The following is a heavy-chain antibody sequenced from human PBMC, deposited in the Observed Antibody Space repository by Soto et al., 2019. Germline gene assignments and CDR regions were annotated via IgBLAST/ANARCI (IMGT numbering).Heavy chain of an antibody. CDR1: GGTFSSYA. Sequence: SVKVSCKASGGTFSSYAISWVRQAPGQGLEWMGGIIPIFGTANYAQKFQGRVTITADESTSTAYMELSSLRSEDTAVYYCARGGGDTIFGVVIIDPSYYYYGMDVWGQGTTVTVSS. CDR3: ARGGGDTIFGVVIIDPSYYYYGMDV. D-gene: IGHD3-3*01. CDR2: IIPIFGTA. J-gene: IGHJ6*02. V-gene: IGHV1-69*13.